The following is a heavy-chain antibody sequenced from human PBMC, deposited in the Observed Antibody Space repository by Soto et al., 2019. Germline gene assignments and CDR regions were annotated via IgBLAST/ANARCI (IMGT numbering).Heavy chain of an antibody. CDR1: GYLISSGYY. Sequence: SETLSLTCSVSGYLISSGYYWGWIRQTPGKGLEWLGSIDYSGRTYYNPSLKSRVSTSVDLSKNQFSLNLRSVTAADTAVYFCARDLSTGYDSYLQHWGQGTPVTVSS. V-gene: IGHV4-38-2*02. CDR3: ARDLSTGYDSYLQH. D-gene: IGHD3-22*01. CDR2: IDYSGRT. J-gene: IGHJ1*01.